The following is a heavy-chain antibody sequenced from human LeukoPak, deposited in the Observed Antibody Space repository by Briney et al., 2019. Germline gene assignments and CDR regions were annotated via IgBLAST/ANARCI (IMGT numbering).Heavy chain of an antibody. CDR1: GGSFSGYY. V-gene: IGHV4-34*01. CDR3: ARQISRYGDYGPYYYYYYYMDV. D-gene: IGHD4-17*01. CDR2: INHSGST. J-gene: IGHJ6*03. Sequence: SQTLSLTCAVYGGSFSGYYWSWVRQPPGKGLEWVGEINHSGSTNYNPSLKSRVTISVDTSKNQFSLKLSSVTAADTAVYYCARQISRYGDYGPYYYYYYYMDVWGKGTTVTVPS.